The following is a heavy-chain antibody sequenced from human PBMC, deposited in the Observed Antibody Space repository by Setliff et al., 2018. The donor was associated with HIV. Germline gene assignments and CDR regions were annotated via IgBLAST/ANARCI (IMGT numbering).Heavy chain of an antibody. Sequence: SETLSLTCAVYGGSFSGYSWSWIRQPPGKGLEWIGQINYSGDTNCNPSLESRVTISIDTSKNQVSLKLNSVTAADTAIYYCARKVGGDFDYWGQGTPVTVSS. CDR3: ARKVGGDFDY. D-gene: IGHD2-2*01. V-gene: IGHV4-34*01. J-gene: IGHJ4*02. CDR2: INYSGDT. CDR1: GGSFSGYS.